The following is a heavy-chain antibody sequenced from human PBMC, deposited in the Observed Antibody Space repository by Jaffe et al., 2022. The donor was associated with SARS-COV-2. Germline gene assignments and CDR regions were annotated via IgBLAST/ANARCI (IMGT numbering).Heavy chain of an antibody. CDR1: GFTFSSYA. CDR2: ISGSGDST. CDR3: ARSREGWYGFDY. D-gene: IGHD6-19*01. V-gene: IGHV3-23*01. J-gene: IGHJ4*02. Sequence: QLLESGGGLVQPGGSLRLSCAASGFTFSSYAMSWVRQAPGKGLEWVSAISGSGDSTYYADSVKGRFTISRDSSKNTLYLQMNRLRAEDTALYYCARSREGWYGFDYWGQGTLVTVSS.